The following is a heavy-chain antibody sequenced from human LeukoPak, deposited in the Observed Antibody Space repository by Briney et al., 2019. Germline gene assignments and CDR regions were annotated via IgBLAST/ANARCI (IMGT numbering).Heavy chain of an antibody. CDR2: ISYDGSNK. J-gene: IGHJ4*02. Sequence: GGSLRLSCAASGCTFSSYGTHWVRQAPGKGLKWVAVISYDGSNKYYADSVKGRFTISRDNSKNTLYLQMNSLRAEDTAVYYCAKDYYGSGSYPYYFDYWGQGTLVTVSS. V-gene: IGHV3-30*18. D-gene: IGHD3-10*01. CDR1: GCTFSSYG. CDR3: AKDYYGSGSYPYYFDY.